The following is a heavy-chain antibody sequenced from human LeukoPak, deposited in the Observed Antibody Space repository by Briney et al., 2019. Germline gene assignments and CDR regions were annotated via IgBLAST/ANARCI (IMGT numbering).Heavy chain of an antibody. CDR1: GFTFSSYA. V-gene: IGHV3-23*01. Sequence: GGSLRLSCAASGFTFSSYAMSWVRQAPGKGLEWVSAISGSGGSTYYADSVNGRFTISRDTSKNTLYLRMNSLTAEQTAVYYCAKVYYGMDVWGQGTTVTVS. J-gene: IGHJ6*02. CDR3: AKVYYGMDV. CDR2: ISGSGGST.